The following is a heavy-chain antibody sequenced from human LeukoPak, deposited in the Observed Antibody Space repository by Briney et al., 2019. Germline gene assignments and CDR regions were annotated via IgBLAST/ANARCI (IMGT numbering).Heavy chain of an antibody. J-gene: IGHJ2*01. CDR2: XYYXGXX. CDR1: GGSISSYY. CDR3: ARVSGYSSGWYWYFDL. V-gene: IGHV4-59*01. Sequence: PSETLSLTCTVSGGSISSYYWSWIRQPPGKGXXXXXXXYYXGXXXXXXXXXXXXXXXXXXSXNQFSLKLSSVTAADTAVYYCARVSGYSSGWYWYFDLWGRGTLVTVSS. D-gene: IGHD6-19*01.